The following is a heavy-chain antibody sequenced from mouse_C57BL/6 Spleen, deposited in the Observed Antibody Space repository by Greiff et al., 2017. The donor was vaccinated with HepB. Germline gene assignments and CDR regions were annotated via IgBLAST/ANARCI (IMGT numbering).Heavy chain of an antibody. CDR3: ARAGTVWYFDV. CDR1: GYSITSGYY. Sequence: EVQLKESGPGLVKPSQSLSLTCSVTGYSITSGYYWNWIRQFPGNKLEWMGYISYDGSNNYNPSLKNRISITRDTSKNQFFLKLNSVTTEDTATYYCARAGTVWYFDVWGTGTTVTVSS. V-gene: IGHV3-6*01. D-gene: IGHD4-1*01. J-gene: IGHJ1*03. CDR2: ISYDGSN.